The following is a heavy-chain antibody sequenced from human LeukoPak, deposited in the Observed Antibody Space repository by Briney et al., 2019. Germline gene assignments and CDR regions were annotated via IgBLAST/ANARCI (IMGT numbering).Heavy chain of an antibody. CDR1: VFTFDDYG. V-gene: IGHV3-20*04. J-gene: IGHJ4*02. CDR2: INWNGGST. Sequence: PGGSLRLSCAASVFTFDDYGMSWVRQAPGKGLEWVSGINWNGGSTVYADSVKGRFTISRDNAKNSLYLQMNSLRAEDTALYYCARIYPNYYDSSGYLYYFDYWGQGTLVTVSS. CDR3: ARIYPNYYDSSGYLYYFDY. D-gene: IGHD3-22*01.